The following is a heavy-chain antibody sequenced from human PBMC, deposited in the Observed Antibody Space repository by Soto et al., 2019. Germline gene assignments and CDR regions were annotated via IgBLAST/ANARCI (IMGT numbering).Heavy chain of an antibody. J-gene: IGHJ6*02. CDR2: ISTSGSTI. CDR1: GFTFSLYE. V-gene: IGHV3-48*03. Sequence: LRLSCAASGFTFSLYEMTWVRQAPGKGLEWLSYISTSGSTIYHADSVKGRFTISRDNAKNSLFLQMNSLRAEDTAVYYCARENSPAGLDVWGQGTTVTVSS. CDR3: ARENSPAGLDV. D-gene: IGHD6-13*01.